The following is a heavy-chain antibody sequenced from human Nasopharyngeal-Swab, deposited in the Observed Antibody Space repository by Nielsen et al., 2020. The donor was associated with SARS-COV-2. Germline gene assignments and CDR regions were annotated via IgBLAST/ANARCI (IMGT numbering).Heavy chain of an antibody. CDR3: ARDLDYYDNSGYPFDY. D-gene: IGHD3-22*01. Sequence: GESLKISCAASGFTFSSYGMHWVRQAPGKGLEWVAVIWYDGSNKYYADSVKGRFTISRDNSKNTLYLQMNSLRAEDTAVYYCARDLDYYDNSGYPFDYWGQGTLVTVSS. CDR2: IWYDGSNK. J-gene: IGHJ4*02. V-gene: IGHV3-33*01. CDR1: GFTFSSYG.